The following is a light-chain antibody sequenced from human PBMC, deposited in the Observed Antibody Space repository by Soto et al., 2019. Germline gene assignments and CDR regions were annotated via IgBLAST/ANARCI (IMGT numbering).Light chain of an antibody. CDR3: QQYNNLPFT. CDR2: DAS. Sequence: TQMTQSPSSLSASVGDRVTITCQASRDITGFLNWYQHKPGRAPKLLISDASNLETGVPSRFSGSGSATFFTFTISSLQPEDVATYYCQQYNNLPFTFGPGTKVDI. V-gene: IGKV1-33*01. J-gene: IGKJ3*01. CDR1: RDITGF.